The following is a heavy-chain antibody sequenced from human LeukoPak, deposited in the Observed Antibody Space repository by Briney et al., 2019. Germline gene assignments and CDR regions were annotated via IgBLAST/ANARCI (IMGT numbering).Heavy chain of an antibody. CDR2: INHSGST. J-gene: IGHJ4*02. D-gene: IGHD4-17*01. Sequence: SETLSLTCAVYGGSFSGYCWSWIRQPPGKGLEWIGEINHSGSTNYNPSLKSRVTISVDTSKNQFSLKLLSLTAADTAVYYCAREYGDFDYWGRGTLVTVSS. CDR1: GGSFSGYC. V-gene: IGHV4-34*01. CDR3: AREYGDFDY.